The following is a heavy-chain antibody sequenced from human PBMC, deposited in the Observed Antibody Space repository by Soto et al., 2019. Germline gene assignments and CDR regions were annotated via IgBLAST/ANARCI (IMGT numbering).Heavy chain of an antibody. Sequence: QLQLQESGPGLVKPSETVSLACTVSGGSISSSNYYWGWMRQPPGKGLEYIGTISYSGTTYYNPSLKSRVAISVDTSKNQLSLNLNSVTAADTAVYYCASQDDYSDYANYWGQGTLVTVSS. CDR1: GGSISSSNYY. CDR2: ISYSGTT. V-gene: IGHV4-39*01. CDR3: ASQDDYSDYANY. J-gene: IGHJ4*02. D-gene: IGHD4-17*01.